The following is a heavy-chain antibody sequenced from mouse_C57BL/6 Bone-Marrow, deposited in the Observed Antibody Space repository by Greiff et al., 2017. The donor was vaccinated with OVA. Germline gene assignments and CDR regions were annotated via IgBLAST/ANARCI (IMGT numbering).Heavy chain of an antibody. CDR1: GYTFTDYE. CDR2: IDPETGGT. V-gene: IGHV1-15*01. J-gene: IGHJ1*03. Sequence: QVQLQQSGAELVRPGASVTLSCKASGYTFTDYEMHWVKQTPVHGLEWIGAIDPETGGTAYNQKFKGKAILTADKSSSTAYMELRSLTSEDSAVYYCTREGGYYYGSSYDWYFDVWGTGTTVTVSS. D-gene: IGHD1-1*01. CDR3: TREGGYYYGSSYDWYFDV.